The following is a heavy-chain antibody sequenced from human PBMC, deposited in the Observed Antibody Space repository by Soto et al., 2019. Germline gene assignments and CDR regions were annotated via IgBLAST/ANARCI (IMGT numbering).Heavy chain of an antibody. Sequence: ASVKVSCKASGYTFTSYDINWVRQATGQGLEWMGWMNPKSGDTFFAQRFQGKFNMTWDTSLSTAYMEVGSLTSDDTAVYYCARGNPFNYAGFDVWGQGTTVTVSS. V-gene: IGHV1-8*01. D-gene: IGHD2-2*01. CDR3: ARGNPFNYAGFDV. J-gene: IGHJ6*02. CDR2: MNPKSGDT. CDR1: GYTFTSYD.